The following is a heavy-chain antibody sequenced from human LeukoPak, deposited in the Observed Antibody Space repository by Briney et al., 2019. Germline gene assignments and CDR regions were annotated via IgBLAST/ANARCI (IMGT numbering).Heavy chain of an antibody. Sequence: GGSLKLSCVASGFTFDDYGMSWVRQAPGKGREWVSGINWNGGSTGYADSVKGRFTISRDNAKNSPYLQMNSLRAEDTALYYCARHFNPSGGYGGWYFDLWGRGTLVTVSS. V-gene: IGHV3-20*04. CDR2: INWNGGST. D-gene: IGHD2-15*01. J-gene: IGHJ2*01. CDR1: GFTFDDYG. CDR3: ARHFNPSGGYGGWYFDL.